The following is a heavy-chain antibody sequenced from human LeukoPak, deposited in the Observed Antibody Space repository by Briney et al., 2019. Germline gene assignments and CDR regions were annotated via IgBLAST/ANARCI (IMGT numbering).Heavy chain of an antibody. D-gene: IGHD5-18*01. Sequence: GGSLRLSCAASGFTFSSYGMHWVSQAPGKGLEGVAVTSYDGSNEYHADSVKGLFIITKDNSKTTLYLQMSSLRAEDTVVYYGANGYSYCTLWGQGTLVTVSS. CDR1: GFTFSSYG. CDR3: ANGYSYCTL. V-gene: IGHV3-30*18. CDR2: TSYDGSNE. J-gene: IGHJ4*02.